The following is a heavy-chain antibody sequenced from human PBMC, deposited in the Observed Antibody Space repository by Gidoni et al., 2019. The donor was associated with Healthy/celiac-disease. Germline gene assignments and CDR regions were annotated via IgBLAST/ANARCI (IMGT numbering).Heavy chain of an antibody. D-gene: IGHD7-27*01. J-gene: IGHJ4*02. CDR2: IIPILGIA. CDR3: ARDETGDSEPRDY. Sequence: QVQLVQSGAEVKKPGSSVKVSCKASGGTFSSYTISWVRQAPGQGLEWMGRIIPILGIANYAQKFQGRVTITADKSTSTAYMELSSLRSEDTAVYYCARDETGDSEPRDYWGQGTLVTVSS. CDR1: GGTFSSYT. V-gene: IGHV1-69*08.